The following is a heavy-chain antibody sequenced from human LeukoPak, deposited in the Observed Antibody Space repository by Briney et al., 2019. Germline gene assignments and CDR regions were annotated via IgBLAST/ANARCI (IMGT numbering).Heavy chain of an antibody. CDR3: ARRPVAAEYFQH. Sequence: GGSLRLSCAASDFTFNKDWMNWVRQAPGEGLEWVAVISYDESKIYYADSVKGRFTISRDLSTNTLYLQMNSLTTEDTAMYFCARRPVAAEYFQHWGQGTLVTVSS. V-gene: IGHV3-30*03. CDR1: DFTFNKDW. J-gene: IGHJ1*01. CDR2: ISYDESKI. D-gene: IGHD6-25*01.